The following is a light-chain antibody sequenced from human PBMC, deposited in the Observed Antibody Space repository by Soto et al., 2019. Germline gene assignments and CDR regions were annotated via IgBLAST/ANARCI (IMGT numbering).Light chain of an antibody. V-gene: IGLV3-1*01. Sequence: SYELTQPPSVSVSPGQTASITCSGDKLGDKYVCWYQQKPGQSPVLVIYQDGKRPSGIPERFSGSNSGNTATLTISGTQAIDEADYSCQAWDSSTVVFGGGTKVTVL. CDR2: QDG. CDR3: QAWDSSTVV. CDR1: KLGDKY. J-gene: IGLJ2*01.